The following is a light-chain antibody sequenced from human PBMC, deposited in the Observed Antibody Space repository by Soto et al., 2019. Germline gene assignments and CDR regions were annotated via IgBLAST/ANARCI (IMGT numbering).Light chain of an antibody. CDR1: SGDVGAYNY. Sequence: QSALTQPASVSGSPGQSITISCAGTSGDVGAYNYVTWFQQYPGNVPKLIIYDVSDRPSGVSDRFSGSKSGNTASLTISGLLAEDEADYYCGSYTTINTTIFGGGTKLAVL. V-gene: IGLV2-14*01. CDR2: DVS. CDR3: GSYTTINTTI. J-gene: IGLJ2*01.